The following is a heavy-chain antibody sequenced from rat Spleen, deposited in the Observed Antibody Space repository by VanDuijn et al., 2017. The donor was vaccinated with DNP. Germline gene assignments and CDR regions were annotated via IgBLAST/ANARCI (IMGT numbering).Heavy chain of an antibody. CDR1: GYTFTNYY. CDR3: ARWDRGTGFVY. D-gene: IGHD4-3*01. J-gene: IGHJ3*01. CDR2: INTGSGGT. Sequence: QVQLRQSGAELAEPGSSVKISCKASGYTFTNYYIGWIKQTTGQGLEYIGYINTGSGGTNYNEKFKGKATLTVDKSSSTAFMQLSSLTPDDSAVYYCARWDRGTGFVYWGQGTLVTVSS. V-gene: IGHV1-43*01.